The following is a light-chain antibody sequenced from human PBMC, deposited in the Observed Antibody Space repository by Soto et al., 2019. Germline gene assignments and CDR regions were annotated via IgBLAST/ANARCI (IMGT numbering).Light chain of an antibody. CDR3: QQRNSYPIT. CDR2: TAS. V-gene: IGKV1-9*01. J-gene: IGKJ5*01. CDR1: QGINNY. Sequence: DIQLTQSPSFLSASIGDGITITCRASQGINNYLAWYQQKPGKAPKLLIHTASTLQSGVPSRFSGSGAGTEFTLTISSLQPEDFATYYDQQRNSYPITFGQGTRLEIK.